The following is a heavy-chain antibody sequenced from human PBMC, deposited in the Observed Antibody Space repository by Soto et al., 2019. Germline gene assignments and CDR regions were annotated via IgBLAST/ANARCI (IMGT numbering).Heavy chain of an antibody. CDR1: GFTFKNYA. D-gene: IGHD3-10*02. CDR2: ITGSGSDT. J-gene: IGHJ4*02. CDR3: SQLGSSVRSPHYYFAY. Sequence: PGGSLRLSCAASGFTFKNYAMVWVRKAPGKGLEWVSAITGSGSDTYYLDSGKGRFTISRDNSKNTLYLQMNSLRAEDTAIYYFSQLGSSVRSPHYYFAYWXQGTLVTVSS. V-gene: IGHV3-23*01.